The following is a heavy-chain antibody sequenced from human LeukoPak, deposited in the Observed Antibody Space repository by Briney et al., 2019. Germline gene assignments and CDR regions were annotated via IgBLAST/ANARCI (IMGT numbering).Heavy chain of an antibody. D-gene: IGHD3-22*01. CDR2: IWYDGSNK. CDR3: AKEVYYYDSSGLDFDL. V-gene: IGHV3-33*06. CDR1: GFTFSSYG. J-gene: IGHJ2*01. Sequence: GRSLRLSCAASGFTFSSYGMHWVRQAPGKGLEWVAVIWYDGSNKYYADSVKGRFTISRDNSKNTLYLQMNSLRAEDTAVYYCAKEVYYYDSSGLDFDLWGRGTLVTVSS.